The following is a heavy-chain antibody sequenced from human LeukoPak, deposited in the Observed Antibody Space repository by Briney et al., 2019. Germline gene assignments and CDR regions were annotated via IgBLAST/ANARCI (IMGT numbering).Heavy chain of an antibody. CDR3: ARDRIPAAPSYSYFYMDV. CDR1: GGDLSRYG. Sequence: ASVKISCKASGGDLSRYGISWVRLAPGQGLEWMGGIIPIFGTKNYAQRFQGRVTITTDESTSAVYMELSSLRSEDTAVYYCARDRIPAAPSYSYFYMDVWGKGTTVTVSS. CDR2: IIPIFGTK. J-gene: IGHJ6*03. D-gene: IGHD6-13*01. V-gene: IGHV1-69*05.